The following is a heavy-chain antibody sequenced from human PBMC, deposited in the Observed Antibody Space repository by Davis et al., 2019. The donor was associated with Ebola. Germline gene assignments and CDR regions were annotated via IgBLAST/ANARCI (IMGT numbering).Heavy chain of an antibody. CDR3: ARDLMVVVVVAATPRFDY. D-gene: IGHD2-15*01. J-gene: IGHJ4*02. Sequence: AASVKVSCKASGYTFISYGISWVRQAPGQGLEWMGWISAYNGNTNYAQKLQGRVTMTTDTSTSTAYMELRSLRSDDTAVYYCARDLMVVVVVAATPRFDYWGQGTLVTVSS. CDR1: GYTFISYG. CDR2: ISAYNGNT. V-gene: IGHV1-18*01.